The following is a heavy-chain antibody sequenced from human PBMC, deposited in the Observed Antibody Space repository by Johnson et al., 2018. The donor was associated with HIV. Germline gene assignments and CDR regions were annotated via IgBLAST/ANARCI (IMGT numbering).Heavy chain of an antibody. J-gene: IGHJ3*02. Sequence: QVQVVESGGGVLRPGGSLRLSCAASGFTFSTYAIHWIRQAPGKGLEWVAVISYDGSNKNYADYVKGRFTISRDNSKNTLYRQMNSLRADDTAVYYCAREVRASSSCPEAGVDAFYIWGQGTMVNVSS. CDR3: AREVRASSSCPEAGVDAFYI. V-gene: IGHV3-30*04. CDR2: ISYDGSNK. D-gene: IGHD6-13*01. CDR1: GFTFSTYA.